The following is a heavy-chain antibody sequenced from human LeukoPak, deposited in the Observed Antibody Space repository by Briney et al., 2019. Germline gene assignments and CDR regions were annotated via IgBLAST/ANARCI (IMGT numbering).Heavy chain of an antibody. CDR1: GFTFSSYG. Sequence: GGSLRLSCAASGFTFSSYGMHWVRQVPGKGLDWVTLISSDGSNKYYADSVKGRFTISRDNSKNTLYLQMNSLRAEHTAVYYCAKEATAMVNYYYRDVWGKGTTVTVSS. V-gene: IGHV3-30*18. J-gene: IGHJ6*03. D-gene: IGHD5-18*01. CDR3: AKEATAMVNYYYRDV. CDR2: ISSDGSNK.